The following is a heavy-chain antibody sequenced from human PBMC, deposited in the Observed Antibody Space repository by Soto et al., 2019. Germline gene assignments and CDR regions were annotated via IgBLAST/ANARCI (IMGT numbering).Heavy chain of an antibody. D-gene: IGHD2-2*01. V-gene: IGHV3-33*01. CDR1: GFTFSSYG. Sequence: QVQLVESGGGVVQPGRSLRLSCAASGFTFSSYGMHWVRQAPGKGLESVAVIWYDGSNKYYADSVKGRFTISRDNSKNTLYLQMNSLRAEDTAVYYCARDSDIVVVPAAMDVWGQGTTVTVSS. CDR3: ARDSDIVVVPAAMDV. J-gene: IGHJ6*02. CDR2: IWYDGSNK.